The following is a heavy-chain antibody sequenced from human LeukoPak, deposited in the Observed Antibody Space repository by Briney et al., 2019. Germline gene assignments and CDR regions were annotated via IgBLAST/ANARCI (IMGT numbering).Heavy chain of an antibody. CDR1: GGSFSGYY. CDR2: INHSGST. CDR3: ARGRYSSSWYYYYGMDV. D-gene: IGHD6-13*01. V-gene: IGHV4-34*01. Sequence: PSETLSLTCAVYGGSFSGYYWSWIRQPPGKGLGWIGEINHSGSTNYNPSLKSRVTISVDTSKNQFSLKLSSVTAADTAVYYCARGRYSSSWYYYYGMDVWGKGTTVTVSS. J-gene: IGHJ6*04.